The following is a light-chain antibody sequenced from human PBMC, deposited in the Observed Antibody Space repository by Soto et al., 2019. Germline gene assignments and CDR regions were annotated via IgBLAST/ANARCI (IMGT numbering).Light chain of an antibody. J-gene: IGKJ1*01. CDR3: QQYGSSPPT. CDR2: GAS. CDR1: QSVSRNY. Sequence: EIVLTQSPGTLSLSPGERATLSCRASQSVSRNYLAWYQRKPGQAPRLLIYGASSRAIDIPNRFSGSGSGADFTLTITRREPEDFAVYYCQQYGSSPPTFGQGTKVEI. V-gene: IGKV3-20*01.